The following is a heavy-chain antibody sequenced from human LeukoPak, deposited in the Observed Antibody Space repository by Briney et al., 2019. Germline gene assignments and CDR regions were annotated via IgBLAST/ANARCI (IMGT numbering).Heavy chain of an antibody. D-gene: IGHD5-18*01. V-gene: IGHV1-18*01. J-gene: IGHJ4*02. CDR2: IIAYNGNT. CDR3: ASPPKGEGGYSYGYLDY. CDR1: GYTFSSYG. Sequence: GGSVKVSCKASGYTFSSYGISWVRQAPGQGLEWMGWIIAYNGNTNYAQKLQGRVTMTTDTSTSTAYMELRSLRSEDTAVYYCASPPKGEGGYSYGYLDYWGQGTLVTVSS.